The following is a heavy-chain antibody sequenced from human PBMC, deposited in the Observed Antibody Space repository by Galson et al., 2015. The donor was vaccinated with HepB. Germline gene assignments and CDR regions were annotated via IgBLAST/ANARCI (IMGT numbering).Heavy chain of an antibody. J-gene: IGHJ6*02. V-gene: IGHV3-48*02. CDR3: TRDRYCTSTTCSGYYYGMDV. CDR1: GFTFSTYS. Sequence: SLRLSCAASGFTFSTYSMNWVRQAPGKGLEWISYISRSSSNRYYADSVNGRFTISRDDAKNSLYLQMNSLRDEDTAVYYCTRDRYCTSTTCSGYYYGMDVWGQGTTVTVSS. D-gene: IGHD2-2*01. CDR2: ISRSSSNR.